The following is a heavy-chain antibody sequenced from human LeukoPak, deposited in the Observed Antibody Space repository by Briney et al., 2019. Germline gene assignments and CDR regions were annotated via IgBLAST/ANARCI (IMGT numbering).Heavy chain of an antibody. CDR2: MNPNSGNT. V-gene: IGHV1-8*01. CDR3: ARARYSGSYFHYFDY. D-gene: IGHD1-26*01. J-gene: IGHJ4*02. CDR1: GYTFTNYD. Sequence: ASVKVSCKASGYTFTNYDINWVRQATGQGLEWMGWMNPNSGNTGYAQKFQGRVTITRDTSASTAYMELSNLRSEDTAVYYCARARYSGSYFHYFDYWGQGTLVTVSS.